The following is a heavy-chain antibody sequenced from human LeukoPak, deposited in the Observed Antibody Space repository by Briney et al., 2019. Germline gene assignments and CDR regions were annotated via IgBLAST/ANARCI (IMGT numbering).Heavy chain of an antibody. V-gene: IGHV7-4-1*02. CDR2: INTNTGNP. CDR1: GYTFTSYA. J-gene: IGHJ6*03. D-gene: IGHD2-2*01. CDR3: ALLPAMPSYYYYYMDV. Sequence: ASVKVSCKASGYTFTSYAMNWVRQAPGQGLEWMGWINTNTGNPTYAQGFTGRFVFSLDTSVSTAYLQISSLKAEDTAVYCCALLPAMPSYYYYYMDVWGKGTTVTVSS.